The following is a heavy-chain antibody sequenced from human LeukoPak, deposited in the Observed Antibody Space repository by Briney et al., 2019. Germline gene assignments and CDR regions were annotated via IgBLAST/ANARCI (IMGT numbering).Heavy chain of an antibody. Sequence: GRSLRLSCAASGFTFSSYGMHWVRQAPGKGLEWVAVISYDGSNKYYADSVKGRFTISRDNSKNTLYLQMSSLRAEDTAVYYCAKLFEYSSSAPFDYWAREPWSPSPQ. J-gene: IGHJ4*02. D-gene: IGHD6-6*01. CDR2: ISYDGSNK. CDR3: AKLFEYSSSAPFDY. V-gene: IGHV3-30*18. CDR1: GFTFSSYG.